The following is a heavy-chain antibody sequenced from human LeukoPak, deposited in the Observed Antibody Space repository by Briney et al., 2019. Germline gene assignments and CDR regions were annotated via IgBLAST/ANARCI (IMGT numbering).Heavy chain of an antibody. CDR3: ARERLFMVRGVIPEEAWGWFDP. Sequence: PSETLSLTCTVSGGSISSYYWSWIRQPPGKGLEWIGYIYYSGSTNYNPSLKSRVTISVDTSKNQFSLKLSSVTAADTAVYYCARERLFMVRGVIPEEAWGWFDPWGQGTLVTVSS. J-gene: IGHJ5*02. CDR2: IYYSGST. CDR1: GGSISSYY. D-gene: IGHD3-10*01. V-gene: IGHV4-59*01.